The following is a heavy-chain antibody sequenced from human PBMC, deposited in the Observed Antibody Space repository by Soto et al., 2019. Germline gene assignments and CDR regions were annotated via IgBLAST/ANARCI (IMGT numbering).Heavy chain of an antibody. CDR3: AIESRITVIAGAVPDD. D-gene: IGHD3-16*02. Sequence: REGAGWGLEWVSSISDSGDRTYYADSVKGRFTISRDRSKNTVSLQMDSLRAEDTAVYYCAIESRITVIAGAVPDDWGPRTTVTVS. V-gene: IGHV3-23*01. J-gene: IGHJ6*02. CDR2: ISDSGDRT.